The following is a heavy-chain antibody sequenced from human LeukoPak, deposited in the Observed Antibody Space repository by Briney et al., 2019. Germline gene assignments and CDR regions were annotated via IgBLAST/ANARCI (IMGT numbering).Heavy chain of an antibody. J-gene: IGHJ5*02. D-gene: IGHD1-1*01. V-gene: IGHV1-2*04. CDR1: GYTFTGYY. CDR2: INPNSGGT. CDR3: ARDGGTTGTDNWFDP. Sequence: ASVKVSCKASGYTFTGYYMHWVRQAPGQGLEWMGWINPNSGGTNYAQKFQGWVTMTRDTSISTAYMELSRLGSDDTAVYYCARDGGTTGTDNWFDPWGQGTLVTVSS.